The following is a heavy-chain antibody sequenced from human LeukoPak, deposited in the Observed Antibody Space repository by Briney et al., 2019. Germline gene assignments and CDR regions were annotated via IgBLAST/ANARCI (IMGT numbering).Heavy chain of an antibody. D-gene: IGHD6-19*01. CDR2: ISSSSSYI. CDR1: GFTFSDYY. J-gene: IGHJ3*02. V-gene: IGHV3-11*06. CDR3: ARDYSSGWYGLGAFDI. Sequence: PGGSLRLSCAASGFTFSDYYMSWIRQAPGKGLEWVSYISSSSSYIYYADSVKGRFTISRDNAKNSLCLQMNSLRAEDTAVYYCARDYSSGWYGLGAFDIWGQGTMVTVSS.